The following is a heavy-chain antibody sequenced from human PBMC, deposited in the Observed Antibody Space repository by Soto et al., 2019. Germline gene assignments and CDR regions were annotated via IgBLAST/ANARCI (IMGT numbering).Heavy chain of an antibody. D-gene: IGHD3-22*01. Sequence: QLQLQESGPGLVKPSETLSLTCTVSGGSISSSSYYWGWIRQPPGKGLEWIGSIYYSGSTYYNPSLKSRVTISVDTSKNQFSLKLHSVTAADTAVYYCARRPYVPGYYYVVASGWFDPWGQGTLVTVSS. CDR1: GGSISSSSYY. CDR2: IYYSGST. V-gene: IGHV4-39*01. J-gene: IGHJ5*02. CDR3: ARRPYVPGYYYVVASGWFDP.